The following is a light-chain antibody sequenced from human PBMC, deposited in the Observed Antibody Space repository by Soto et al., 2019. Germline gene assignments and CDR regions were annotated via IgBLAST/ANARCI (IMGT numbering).Light chain of an antibody. J-gene: IGLJ1*01. Sequence: SYELTQPPSVSVSPGQTARITCSGNVLPKKYAYWYQQKPGQAPVLVIYKDDERPSGIPERFSGSRSGTIVTLTISGVQAEDEADYYCQSADSSGTYVFGSGTKLTVL. CDR3: QSADSSGTYV. CDR1: VLPKKY. V-gene: IGLV3-25*02. CDR2: KDD.